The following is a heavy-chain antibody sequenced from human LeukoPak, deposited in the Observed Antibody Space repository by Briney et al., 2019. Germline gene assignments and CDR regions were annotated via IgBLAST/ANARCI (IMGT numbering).Heavy chain of an antibody. CDR3: AKDPGYSSSWYYFDY. J-gene: IGHJ4*02. CDR2: ISGSGSAF. D-gene: IGHD6-13*01. V-gene: IGHV3-23*01. CDR1: GFIFSNFA. Sequence: GGSLRLSCEVSGFIFSNFAMSWVRQAPGKGLEWVSSISGSGSAFHYRESVKGRFTISRDKSKNTLYLQMNSLRAEDTAVYYCAKDPGYSSSWYYFDYWGQGTLVTVSS.